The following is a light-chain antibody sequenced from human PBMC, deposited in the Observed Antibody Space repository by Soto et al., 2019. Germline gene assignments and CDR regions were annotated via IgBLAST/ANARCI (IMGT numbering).Light chain of an antibody. V-gene: IGKV3-11*01. CDR3: QQRTNWLT. J-gene: IGKJ4*01. CDR1: QSLSSY. Sequence: EIVLTQSQATLSLSPGERATLSCRASQSLSSYLAWYQQKPGQAPRLLIYDASNRATGIPARFSGSGSGTDFTLTISSLEPEDFAVYYCQQRTNWLTFGGGTKVEIK. CDR2: DAS.